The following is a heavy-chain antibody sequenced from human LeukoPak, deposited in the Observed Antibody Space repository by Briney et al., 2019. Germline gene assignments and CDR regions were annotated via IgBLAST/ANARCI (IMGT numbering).Heavy chain of an antibody. CDR2: ISGSGTST. V-gene: IGHV3-23*01. Sequence: GGSLRLSCAASGFAFSNYAMSWVRQAPGKGLEWDSAISGSGTSTYYADSVKGRFTISRDNSKNTLYLQMNSLRAEDTAVYYCAKQTYYDFWSCYPDYWGQGTLVTVSS. CDR1: GFAFSNYA. D-gene: IGHD3-3*01. CDR3: AKQTYYDFWSCYPDY. J-gene: IGHJ4*02.